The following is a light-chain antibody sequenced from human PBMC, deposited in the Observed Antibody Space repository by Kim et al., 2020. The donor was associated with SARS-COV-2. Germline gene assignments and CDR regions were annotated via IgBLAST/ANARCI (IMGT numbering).Light chain of an antibody. V-gene: IGLV2-14*03. CDR3: SSYTSSSTLV. CDR2: DVG. CDR1: GSHVGDYNN. J-gene: IGLJ3*02. Sequence: GQSNTHSCTGTGSHVGDYNNVSWYQQHPGKAPKLVIYDVGNRPSGVSNRFSGTKSGNTASLTISGLQAEDEADYYCSSYTSSSTLVFGGGTQLTVL.